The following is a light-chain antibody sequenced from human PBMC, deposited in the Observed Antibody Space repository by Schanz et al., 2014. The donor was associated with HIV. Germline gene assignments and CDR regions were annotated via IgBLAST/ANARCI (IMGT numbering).Light chain of an antibody. J-gene: IGKJ4*01. Sequence: DIVLTQSPLYLPVSPGEPASISCRSSQSLLHESGQNYLDWYLQKPGRSPQLLIYLGSNRASGVPDRFSGSGSGTDFTLRISRVETEDVGIYYCMQALQSPLTFGGGTKVELK. CDR3: MQALQSPLT. CDR1: QSLLHESGQNY. CDR2: LGS. V-gene: IGKV2-28*01.